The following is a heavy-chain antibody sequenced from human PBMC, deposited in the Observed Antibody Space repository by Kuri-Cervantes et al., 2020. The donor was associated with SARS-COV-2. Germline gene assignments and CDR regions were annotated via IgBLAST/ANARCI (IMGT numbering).Heavy chain of an antibody. Sequence: ASVKVSCKASGYTFTSYYMHWVRQAPGQGLEWMGIINPSGGSTSYAQKFQGRVTITADESTSTAYMELSSLRSEDTAVYYCARAPKYYYDSSGYYYDDYFDYWGQGTLVTVSS. CDR3: ARAPKYYYDSSGYYYDDYFDY. J-gene: IGHJ4*02. V-gene: IGHV1-46*01. CDR1: GYTFTSYY. CDR2: INPSGGST. D-gene: IGHD3-22*01.